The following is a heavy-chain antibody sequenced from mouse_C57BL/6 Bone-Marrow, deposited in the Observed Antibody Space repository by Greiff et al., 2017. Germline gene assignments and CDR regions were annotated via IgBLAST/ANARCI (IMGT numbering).Heavy chain of an antibody. CDR2: INPGSGGT. J-gene: IGHJ2*01. CDR3: ARGCGYYY. D-gene: IGHD2-3*01. V-gene: IGHV1-54*01. Sequence: QVQLQQSGAELVRPGTSVKVSCKASGYAFTNYLIEWVKQRPGQGLEWIGVINPGSGGTNYNEKFKGKATLTADKSSSTAYMQLSSLTSEDSAVYFYARGCGYYYWGQGTTLTVSS. CDR1: GYAFTNYL.